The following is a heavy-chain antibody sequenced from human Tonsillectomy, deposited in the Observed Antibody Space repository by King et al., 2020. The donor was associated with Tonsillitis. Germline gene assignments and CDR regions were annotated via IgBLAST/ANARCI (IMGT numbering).Heavy chain of an antibody. Sequence: VQLQQWGAGLLKPSGTLSLTCAVYGGSFSGYYWSWIRQPPGKGLEWIGEINHSGSTNYNPSLKSRVTVAVDTSKNQFSLKLSSVTAADTAVYYCARRITMVRGGAFDIWGQGTMVTVSS. CDR3: ARRITMVRGGAFDI. CDR1: GGSFSGYY. CDR2: INHSGST. J-gene: IGHJ3*02. D-gene: IGHD3-10*01. V-gene: IGHV4-34*01.